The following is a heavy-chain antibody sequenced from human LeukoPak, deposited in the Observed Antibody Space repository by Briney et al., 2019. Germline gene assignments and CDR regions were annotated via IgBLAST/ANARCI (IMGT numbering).Heavy chain of an antibody. V-gene: IGHV4-61*01. J-gene: IGHJ4*02. CDR2: IYYSGST. D-gene: IGHD2-15*01. CDR3: ARDRRSGEDSNF. Sequence: SGTLSLTCTVSGGSISSSSYYWSWIRQPPGKGLEWIGYIYYSGSTNYNPSLKSRVTISVDTSKNQFYLKLSSVTAADTAVYYCARDRRSGEDSNFWGQGTLVTVSS. CDR1: GGSISSSSYY.